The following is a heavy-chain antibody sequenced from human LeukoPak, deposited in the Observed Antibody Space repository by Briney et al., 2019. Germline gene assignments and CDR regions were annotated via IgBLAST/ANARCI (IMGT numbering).Heavy chain of an antibody. J-gene: IGHJ5*02. CDR3: ARVASSGENWFDP. V-gene: IGHV1-8*01. Sequence: VASVKVSCKASGYTFTNFDINWVRQATGQGLEWMGWVNPDSGDAGYAQKFQGRVTMTRDTSISTAYMELTSLTSDDTAVYYCARVASSGENWFDPWGQGTLVTVSS. CDR2: VNPDSGDA. CDR1: GYTFTNFD. D-gene: IGHD3-10*01.